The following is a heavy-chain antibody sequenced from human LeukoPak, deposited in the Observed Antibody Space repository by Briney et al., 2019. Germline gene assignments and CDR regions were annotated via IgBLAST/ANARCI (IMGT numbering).Heavy chain of an antibody. V-gene: IGHV3-30*18. Sequence: GGSLRLSREASGFTFSTYGMHWVRQAPGKGLEWVAVISYDKSNKYYADSVKGRFTISRDNSKNTLYLQMNSLRPEDTAVYYCAKPGYSGYDWYYFHYWGQGTLVTVSS. CDR3: AKPGYSGYDWYYFHY. D-gene: IGHD5-12*01. J-gene: IGHJ4*02. CDR2: ISYDKSNK. CDR1: GFTFSTYG.